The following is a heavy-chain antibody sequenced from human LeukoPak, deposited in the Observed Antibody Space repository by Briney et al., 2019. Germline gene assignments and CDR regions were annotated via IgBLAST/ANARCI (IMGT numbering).Heavy chain of an antibody. CDR3: ARDRLDAFDI. J-gene: IGHJ3*02. V-gene: IGHV4-59*01. CDR2: IYYSGST. Sequence: SETLSHTCTVSGGSISSYYWSWIRQPPGKGLEWIGYIYYSGSTNYNPSLKSRVTISVDTSKNQFSLKLSSVTAADTAVYYCARDRLDAFDIWGQGTMVTVSS. CDR1: GGSISSYY.